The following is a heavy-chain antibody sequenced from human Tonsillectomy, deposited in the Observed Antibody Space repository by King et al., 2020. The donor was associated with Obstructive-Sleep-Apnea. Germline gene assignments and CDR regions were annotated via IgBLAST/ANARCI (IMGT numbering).Heavy chain of an antibody. CDR1: GFTFSSYW. V-gene: IGHV3-7*03. J-gene: IGHJ2*01. Sequence: EVQLVESGGGLVQPGGSLRLSCAASGFTFSSYWMSWVRQAPGKGLEWVANIKQDGSEKYYVDSVKGRFTISRDNAKNSLYLQMNSLRAEDTAVYYCARDLYYYDSSGYYYGGTGGGWYFDLWGRGTLVTVSS. D-gene: IGHD3-22*01. CDR2: IKQDGSEK. CDR3: ARDLYYYDSSGYYYGGTGGGWYFDL.